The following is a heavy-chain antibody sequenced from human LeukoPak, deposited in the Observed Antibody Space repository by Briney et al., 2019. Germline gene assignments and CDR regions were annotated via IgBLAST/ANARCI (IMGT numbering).Heavy chain of an antibody. V-gene: IGHV3-66*02. CDR3: LPNGPNHFMDV. CDR1: AFTVSGNH. D-gene: IGHD1-14*01. J-gene: IGHJ6*02. CDR2: IYSFGRT. Sequence: GGSLRLSCAASAFTVSGNHMNWVRQAPGKGLEWVSVIYSFGRTHYADSVKGRFTISRDNSKNTLYLQMSSLRADDTAVYYCLPNGPNHFMDVWGQGTTVTVSS.